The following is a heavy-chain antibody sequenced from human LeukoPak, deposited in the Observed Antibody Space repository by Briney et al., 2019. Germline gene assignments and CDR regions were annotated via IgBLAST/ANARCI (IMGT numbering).Heavy chain of an antibody. D-gene: IGHD1-26*01. CDR3: ARDRRRDRLHAFDI. CDR2: IDYSGSN. J-gene: IGHJ3*02. V-gene: IGHV4-59*01. CDR1: GRTISRNY. Sequence: PSETLSLTCTVSGRTISRNYWGWIRQPPGKGLEWIEYIDYSGSNNYNPSLKSRLTISLDAANNQFSLKLSSATAADTALYYCARDRRRDRLHAFDIWGRGTMVSVSS.